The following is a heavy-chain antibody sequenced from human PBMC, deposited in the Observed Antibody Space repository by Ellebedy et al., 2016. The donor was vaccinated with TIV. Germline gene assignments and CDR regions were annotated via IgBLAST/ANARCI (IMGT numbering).Heavy chain of an antibody. J-gene: IGHJ6*02. CDR3: ARSYGSGSPYYGMDV. CDR2: IYPGDSDT. D-gene: IGHD3-10*01. V-gene: IGHV5-51*01. CDR1: GYSFTSYW. Sequence: GESLKISXKGSGYSFTSYWIGWVRQMPGKGLEWMGIIYPGDSDTRYSPSFQSQVTISADKSISTAYLQWSSLKASDTAMYYCARSYGSGSPYYGMDVWGQGTTVTVSS.